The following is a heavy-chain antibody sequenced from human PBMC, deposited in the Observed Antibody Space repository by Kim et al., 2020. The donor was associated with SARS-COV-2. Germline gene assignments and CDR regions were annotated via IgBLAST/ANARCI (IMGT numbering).Heavy chain of an antibody. J-gene: IGHJ4*02. CDR1: GGSISSYY. Sequence: ETLSITCTVSGGSISSYYWSWIRQPPGKGLECIGYIHYSGSTSYNPSLNSRVTISINTSKNQFSLKLTSVTAADTAVYYCAGSRFRGPYDYWGQGTLVTVSS. CDR2: IHYSGST. CDR3: AGSRFRGPYDY. V-gene: IGHV4-59*08. D-gene: IGHD3-3*01.